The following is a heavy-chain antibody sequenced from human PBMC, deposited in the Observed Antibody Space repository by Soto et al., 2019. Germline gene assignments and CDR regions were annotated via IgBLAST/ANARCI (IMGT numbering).Heavy chain of an antibody. Sequence: GGSLRLSCAASGFPFSSYALNWVRQAPGKGLEWVALISFDGGNKDYVHSVKGRFTISRDNFKNTLYLQMNSLSAEDTAVYYCAKDRAGGPYGMDVWGQGTAVTVSS. D-gene: IGHD3-10*01. V-gene: IGHV3-30*18. J-gene: IGHJ6*02. CDR1: GFPFSSYA. CDR2: ISFDGGNK. CDR3: AKDRAGGPYGMDV.